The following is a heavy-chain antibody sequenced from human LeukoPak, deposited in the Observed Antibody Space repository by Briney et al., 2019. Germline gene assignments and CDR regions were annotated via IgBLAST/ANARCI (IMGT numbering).Heavy chain of an antibody. V-gene: IGHV3-30*18. CDR1: GFTFSSCG. D-gene: IGHD3-3*01. CDR2: ISYDGSNK. J-gene: IGHJ4*02. Sequence: GGSLRLSCAASGFTFSSCGMHWVRQAPGKGLEWVAVISYDGSNKYYADSVKGRFTISRDNSKNTLYLQMNSLRAEDTAVYYCAKDQGNYDFWSGSFDYWGQGTPVTVSS. CDR3: AKDQGNYDFWSGSFDY.